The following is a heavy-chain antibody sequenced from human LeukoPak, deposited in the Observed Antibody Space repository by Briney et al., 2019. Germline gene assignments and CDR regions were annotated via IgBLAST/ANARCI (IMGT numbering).Heavy chain of an antibody. CDR3: VKDPRDTYGTNWFVS. CDR2: ISGTGGAT. D-gene: IGHD2-21*01. V-gene: IGHV3-23*01. CDR1: GFSFGNYA. Sequence: GGSLRLSCVASGFSFGNYAMSWVRQAPGKGLQWVSQISGTGGATWYAGFARDRFTISRDNSKKTLYLQTSGLRVEDTAMYYCVKDPRDTYGTNWFVSWGQGTLLIVSS. J-gene: IGHJ5*01.